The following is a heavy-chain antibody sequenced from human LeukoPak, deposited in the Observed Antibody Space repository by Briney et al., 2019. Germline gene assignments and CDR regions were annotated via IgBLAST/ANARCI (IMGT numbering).Heavy chain of an antibody. J-gene: IGHJ4*02. CDR1: GLTISSYY. V-gene: IGHV3-53*01. CDR2: IYHSGNT. CDR3: ARVKVTGYSNFAY. D-gene: IGHD3-9*01. Sequence: GGSLRLSCAASGLTISSYYMAWVRQAPGKGLEWVSVIYHSGNTDYADSVKGRFTISRDNSKNTVYLQMSSLRAEDTAVYYCARVKVTGYSNFAYWGQGTLVTVSS.